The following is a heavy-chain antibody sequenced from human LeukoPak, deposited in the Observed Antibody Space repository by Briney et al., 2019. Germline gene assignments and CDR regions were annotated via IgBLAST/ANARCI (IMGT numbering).Heavy chain of an antibody. J-gene: IGHJ4*02. V-gene: IGHV4-4*07. D-gene: IGHD3-16*02. Sequence: SETLSLTCTVSGGSISSYYWSWIRQPAGKGLEWIGRIYTSGSTNYNPSLKSRVTMSVDTSKNQFSLKLSSVTAADTAVYYCARESPADYDYVWGSYRYYYFDYWGQGTLVTVSS. CDR1: GGSISSYY. CDR3: ARESPADYDYVWGSYRYYYFDY. CDR2: IYTSGST.